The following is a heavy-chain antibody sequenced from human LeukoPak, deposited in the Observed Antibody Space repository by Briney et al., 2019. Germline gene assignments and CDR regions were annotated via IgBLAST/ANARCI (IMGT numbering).Heavy chain of an antibody. J-gene: IGHJ5*02. CDR1: GGSISSYY. CDR3: ARDRWPGVDP. D-gene: IGHD4-23*01. V-gene: IGHV4-59*01. CDR2: IYYSGST. Sequence: SETLSLTCTVSGGSISSYYWSRIRQPPGKGLEWIGYIYYSGSTNYNPSLKSRVTISVDTSKNQFSLKLSSVTAADTAVYYCARDRWPGVDPWGQGTLVTVSS.